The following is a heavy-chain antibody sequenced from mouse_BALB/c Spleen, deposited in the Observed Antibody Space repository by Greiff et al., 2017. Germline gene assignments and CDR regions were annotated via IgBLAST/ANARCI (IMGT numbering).Heavy chain of an antibody. D-gene: IGHD1-1*01. Sequence: VQLQQSGPELVKPGASVRISCKASGYTFTSYYIHWVKQRPGQGLEWIGWIYPGNVNTKYNEKFKGKATLTADKSSSTAYMQLSSLTSEDSAVYFCARETGSRNFDYWGQGTTLTVSS. J-gene: IGHJ2*01. V-gene: IGHV1S56*01. CDR3: ARETGSRNFDY. CDR1: GYTFTSYY. CDR2: IYPGNVNT.